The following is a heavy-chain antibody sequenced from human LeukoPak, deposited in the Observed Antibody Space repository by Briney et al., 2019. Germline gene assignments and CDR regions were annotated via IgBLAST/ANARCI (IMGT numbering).Heavy chain of an antibody. CDR2: ISSSSSYI. D-gene: IGHD5-18*01. J-gene: IGHJ4*02. CDR1: GFTFSSYS. Sequence: PGGSLRLSCAASGFTFSSYSMNWVRQAPGKGLEWVSSISSSSSYIYYADSVKGRFTISRDNAKNSLYLQMNSLRAEDTAVYYCASGVDTAMVIYYWGQGTLVTVSS. CDR3: ASGVDTAMVIYY. V-gene: IGHV3-21*01.